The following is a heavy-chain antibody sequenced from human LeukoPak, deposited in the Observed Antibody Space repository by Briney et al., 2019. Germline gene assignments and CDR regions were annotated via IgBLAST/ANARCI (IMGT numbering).Heavy chain of an antibody. CDR1: GGSISSSNW. CDR3: AKIYCSSTTCYLDF. Sequence: SGTLSLTCAISGGSISSSNWWTWVRQPPGKGLEWIGEISSQSGSANYNPSLMRRVTISVDRSKNQFSLRLSSVTAADTAVYYCAKIYCSSTTCYLDFWGQGTLVTVSS. D-gene: IGHD2-2*01. CDR2: ISSQSGSA. J-gene: IGHJ4*02. V-gene: IGHV4-4*02.